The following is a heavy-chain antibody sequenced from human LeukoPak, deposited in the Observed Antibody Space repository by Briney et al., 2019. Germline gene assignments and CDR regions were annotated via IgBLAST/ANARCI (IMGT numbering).Heavy chain of an antibody. V-gene: IGHV3-23*01. CDR2: ISGSAAGT. Sequence: GGSLRLSCAASGFTFGRYAMNWVRQAPGKGLEWVSAISGSAAGTYYAGSVKGRFTISRDNSKNTLYLQMNSLRAEDTAAYYCAKVNNIAVAGTLDYWGQGTLVTVSS. J-gene: IGHJ4*02. CDR1: GFTFGRYA. CDR3: AKVNNIAVAGTLDY. D-gene: IGHD6-13*01.